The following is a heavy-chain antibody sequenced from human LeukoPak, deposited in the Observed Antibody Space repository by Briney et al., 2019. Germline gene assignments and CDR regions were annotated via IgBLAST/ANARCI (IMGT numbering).Heavy chain of an antibody. CDR2: INPNSGGT. CDR1: GYTFTGYY. D-gene: IGHD3-3*01. CDR3: AGNDFWSGYSSLDY. J-gene: IGHJ4*02. Sequence: ASVKVSCKASGYTFTGYYMHWVRQAPGQGLEWMGWINPNSGGTNYAQKFQGRVTMTRDTSISTAYMERSRLRSDDTAVYYCAGNDFWSGYSSLDYWGQGTLVTVSS. V-gene: IGHV1-2*02.